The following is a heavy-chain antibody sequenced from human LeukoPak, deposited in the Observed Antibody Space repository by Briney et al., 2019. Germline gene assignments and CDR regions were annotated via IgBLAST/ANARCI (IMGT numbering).Heavy chain of an antibody. D-gene: IGHD6-13*01. CDR3: ARSRYSSSWYEESGY. Sequence: TLSLTCTVSGGSISSGSYYWSWIRQPAGKGLEWIGRIYTSGSTNYNPSLKSRATISVDTSKNQFSLKLSSVTAADTAVYYCARSRYSSSWYEESGYWGQGTLVTVSS. CDR2: IYTSGST. CDR1: GGSISSGSYY. J-gene: IGHJ4*02. V-gene: IGHV4-61*02.